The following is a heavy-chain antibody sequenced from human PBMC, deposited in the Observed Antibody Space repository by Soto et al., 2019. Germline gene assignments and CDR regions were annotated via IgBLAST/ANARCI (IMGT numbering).Heavy chain of an antibody. J-gene: IGHJ4*02. Sequence: SETLSLTCTVSGGSISSYYWSWIRQPPGKGLEWIGYIYYSGSTNYNPSLKSRFTISRDNSKNTLYLQMNSLRAEDTAVYYCARDRSMIVVVPGYWGQGTLVTVSS. CDR1: GGSISSYY. CDR3: ARDRSMIVVVPGY. CDR2: IYYSGST. V-gene: IGHV4-59*12. D-gene: IGHD3-22*01.